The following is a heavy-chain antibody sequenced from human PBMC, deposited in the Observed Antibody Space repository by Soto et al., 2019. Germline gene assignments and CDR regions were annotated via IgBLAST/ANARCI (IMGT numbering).Heavy chain of an antibody. J-gene: IGHJ4*02. Sequence: PGGSLRLSCAASGFTFDDYAMHWVRQAPGKGLEWVSGISWNSGSIGYADSVKGRFTISRDNAKNSLYLQMSSLRAEDTALYYCAKGGFDYWGQGTLVTVSS. CDR3: AKGGFDY. CDR1: GFTFDDYA. V-gene: IGHV3-9*01. CDR2: ISWNSGSI.